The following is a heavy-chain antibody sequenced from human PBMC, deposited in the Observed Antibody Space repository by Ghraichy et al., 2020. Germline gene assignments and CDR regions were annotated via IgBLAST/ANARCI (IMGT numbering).Heavy chain of an antibody. Sequence: GESLRLSCAASGFTFSSYVMSWVRQAPGKGLEWVSTISSNNGRTYYADSVKGRFTISRDSSNNTLHLQMNSLRAEDTALYYCAKGLATYCSATSCPIGDWGQGTLVTVSS. CDR2: ISSNNGRT. D-gene: IGHD2-15*01. CDR3: AKGLATYCSATSCPIGD. CDR1: GFTFSSYV. V-gene: IGHV3-23*01. J-gene: IGHJ4*02.